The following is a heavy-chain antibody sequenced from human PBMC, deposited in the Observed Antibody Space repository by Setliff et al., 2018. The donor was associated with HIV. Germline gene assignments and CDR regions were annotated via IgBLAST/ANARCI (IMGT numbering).Heavy chain of an antibody. D-gene: IGHD1-1*01. J-gene: IGHJ4*02. Sequence: PSETLSLTCNVSGSSFSSGIYYWTWIRQQPGKGLEWIGYISYSGSTYYNPSLKSRLTMSIETSKSHFSLNRNSVTAADKAVYYCARGTTSITFDYWSQGTLVTVSS. CDR3: ARGTTSITFDY. CDR1: GSSFSSGIYY. V-gene: IGHV4-31*03. CDR2: ISYSGST.